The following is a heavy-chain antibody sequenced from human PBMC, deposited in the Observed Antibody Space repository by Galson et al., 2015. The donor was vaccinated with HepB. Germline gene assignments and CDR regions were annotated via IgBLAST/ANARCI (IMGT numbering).Heavy chain of an antibody. CDR3: AADSSGYSGYEPIDY. D-gene: IGHD5-12*01. CDR1: GFTFTSSA. V-gene: IGHV1-58*01. CDR2: IVVGSGNT. J-gene: IGHJ4*02. Sequence: SVKVSCKASGFTFTSSAVQWVRQARGQRLEWIGWIVVGSGNTNYAQKFQERVTITRDMSTSTAYMELSSLRSEDTAVYYCAADSSGYSGYEPIDYWGQGTLVTVSS.